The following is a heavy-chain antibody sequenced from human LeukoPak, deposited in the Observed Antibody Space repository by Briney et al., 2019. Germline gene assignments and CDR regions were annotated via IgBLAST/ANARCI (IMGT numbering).Heavy chain of an antibody. CDR1: GFTVSSNY. V-gene: IGHV3-66*02. Sequence: GGSLRRSCEDSGFTVSSNYMSWVRQAPGKGLEWVSVIYSVGTTYYADSVKGRFTISRDTSKNTVFLQMNSLRAEDTAVYYCARLESTEGTLYWGQGTLVTVSS. CDR2: IYSVGTT. J-gene: IGHJ4*02. D-gene: IGHD5/OR15-5a*01. CDR3: ARLESTEGTLY.